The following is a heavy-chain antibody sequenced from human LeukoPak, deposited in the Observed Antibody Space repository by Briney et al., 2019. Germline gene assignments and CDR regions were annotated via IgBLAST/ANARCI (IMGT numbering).Heavy chain of an antibody. V-gene: IGHV4-39*07. J-gene: IGHJ4*02. CDR3: ARESNYYDSSGYYYSH. D-gene: IGHD3-22*01. CDR1: GGSISSSSYY. Sequence: PSETLSLTCTVSGGSISSSSYYWGWIRQPPGKGLEWIGSIYYSGSTYYNPSLKSRVTISVDTSKNQFSLKLSSVTAADTAVYYCARESNYYDSSGYYYSHWGQGTLVTVSS. CDR2: IYYSGST.